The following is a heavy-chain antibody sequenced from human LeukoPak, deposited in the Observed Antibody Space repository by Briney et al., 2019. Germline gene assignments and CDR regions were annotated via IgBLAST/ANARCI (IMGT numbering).Heavy chain of an antibody. D-gene: IGHD4/OR15-4a*01. Sequence: IGYIYYSGSTNYNPSLKSRVTISVDTSKNQFSLKLSSVTAADTAVYYCARANYGFLYYFDYWGQGTLVTVSS. J-gene: IGHJ4*02. CDR3: ARANYGFLYYFDY. CDR2: IYYSGST. V-gene: IGHV4-59*01.